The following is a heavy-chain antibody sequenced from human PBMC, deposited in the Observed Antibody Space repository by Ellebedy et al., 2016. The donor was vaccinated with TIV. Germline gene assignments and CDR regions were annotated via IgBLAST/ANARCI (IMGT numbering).Heavy chain of an antibody. CDR1: GYTFTGYY. CDR3: AASTPATTTVVTRWAFDI. D-gene: IGHD4-23*01. J-gene: IGHJ3*02. Sequence: ASVKVSXXASGYTFTGYYMHWVRQAPGQGLEWMGWINPNSGGTNYAQKFQGRVTMTRDTSISTAYMELSRLRSDDTAVYYCAASTPATTTVVTRWAFDIWGQGTMVTVSS. V-gene: IGHV1-2*02. CDR2: INPNSGGT.